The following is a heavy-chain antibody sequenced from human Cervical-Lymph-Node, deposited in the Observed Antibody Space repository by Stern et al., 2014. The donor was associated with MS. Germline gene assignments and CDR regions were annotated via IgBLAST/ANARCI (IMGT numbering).Heavy chain of an antibody. J-gene: IGHJ4*02. CDR1: GFTFSSYG. CDR2: AWYDGSTA. V-gene: IGHV3-33*01. Sequence: VHLVESGGGVVQPGTSLRLSCAASGFTFSSYGMHWVRQAPGKGLGWVALAWYDGSTAYYTNSVKGRFTISRDNSKNTLFLQMNSLTAEDTAVYYCARGHIPYAYNYLFDYWGQGTLVTVSS. CDR3: ARGHIPYAYNYLFDY. D-gene: IGHD5-24*01.